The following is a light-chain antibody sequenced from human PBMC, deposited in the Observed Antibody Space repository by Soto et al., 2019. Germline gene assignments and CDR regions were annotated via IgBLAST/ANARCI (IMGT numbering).Light chain of an antibody. Sequence: EIQMTQKKSSLSASVGDRVTITCRASQSISSYLNWYQQKPGKAPKLLIYAASSLQSGVPSRFSGSGSGTDFTLTISSLQPEDFATYYCQQSYSTPITFGHVTLLEVK. CDR2: AAS. CDR1: QSISSY. J-gene: IGKJ5*01. V-gene: IGKV1-39*01. CDR3: QQSYSTPIT.